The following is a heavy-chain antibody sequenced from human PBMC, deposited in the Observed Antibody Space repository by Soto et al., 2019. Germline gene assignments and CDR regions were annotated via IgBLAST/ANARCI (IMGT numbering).Heavy chain of an antibody. J-gene: IGHJ4*02. V-gene: IGHV3-53*01. Sequence: VGSLRLSCAASGFSVRTNYMSWVRQAPGKGLEWVSVFESGGSIYYADSVKGRFIIPRDYARNTVDLQLNSLRADDTAVYYCARAGVTPDFFDYWGQGTLVTVSS. D-gene: IGHD2-21*02. CDR2: FESGGSI. CDR3: ARAGVTPDFFDY. CDR1: GFSVRTNY.